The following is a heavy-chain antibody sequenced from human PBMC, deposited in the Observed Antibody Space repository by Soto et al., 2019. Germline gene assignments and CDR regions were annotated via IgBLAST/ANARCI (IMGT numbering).Heavy chain of an antibody. CDR2: IIPILGIA. CDR3: ARDYDPVGIAVGGPGFDP. V-gene: IGHV1-69*08. CDR1: GGTFSSYT. Sequence: QVQLVQSGAEVKKPGSSVKVSCKASGGTFSSYTISWVRQAPGQGLEWMGRIIPILGIANYAQKFQGRVRITADKSTSTAYMELSSLTSEDTAVYYCARDYDPVGIAVGGPGFDPWGQGTLVTVSS. D-gene: IGHD6-19*01. J-gene: IGHJ5*02.